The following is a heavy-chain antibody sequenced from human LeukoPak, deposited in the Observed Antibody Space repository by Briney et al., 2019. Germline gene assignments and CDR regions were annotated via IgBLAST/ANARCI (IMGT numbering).Heavy chain of an antibody. J-gene: IGHJ4*02. CDR3: AKYHYGSGTSLGY. CDR2: ISSSSSYI. CDR1: GFTFSSYS. Sequence: GGSLRLSCAASGFTFSSYSMNWVRQAPGKGLEWVSSISSSSSYIYYADSVKGRFTIPRDNAKNSLYLQMNSLRAKDTAVYYCAKYHYGSGTSLGYWGQGTMVTVSS. D-gene: IGHD3-10*01. V-gene: IGHV3-21*01.